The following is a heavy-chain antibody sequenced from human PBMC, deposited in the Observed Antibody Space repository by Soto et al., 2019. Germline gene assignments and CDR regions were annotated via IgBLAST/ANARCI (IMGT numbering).Heavy chain of an antibody. Sequence: SLRLSCAASGFTFSSYAMSWVRQAPGKGLEWVSAISGSGGSTYYADSVKGRFTISRDNSKNTLYLQMNSLRAEDTAVYYCAKALIVATNRRTALDYWGQGTLVTVSS. V-gene: IGHV3-23*01. J-gene: IGHJ4*02. D-gene: IGHD5-12*01. CDR1: GFTFSSYA. CDR2: ISGSGGST. CDR3: AKALIVATNRRTALDY.